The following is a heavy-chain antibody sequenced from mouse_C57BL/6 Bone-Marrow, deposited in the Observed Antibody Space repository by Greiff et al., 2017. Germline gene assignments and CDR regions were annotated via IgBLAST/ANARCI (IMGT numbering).Heavy chain of an antibody. Sequence: VPLQQSGAELVRPGASVKLSCTASGFNIKDSYMHWVKQRPEQGLEWIGRIDPEDGDAEYAPKFQGKATMTADTPSNTAYLQPSSLTSEDTAVYYCTTDGSSWAWCAYWGQGTLVTVSA. CDR3: TTDGSSWAWCAY. CDR2: IDPEDGDA. D-gene: IGHD1-1*01. V-gene: IGHV14-1*01. CDR1: GFNIKDSY. J-gene: IGHJ3*01.